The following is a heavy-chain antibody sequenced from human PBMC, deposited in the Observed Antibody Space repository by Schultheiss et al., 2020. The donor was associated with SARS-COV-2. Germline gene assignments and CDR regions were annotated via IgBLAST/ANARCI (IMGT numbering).Heavy chain of an antibody. CDR3: ARDGMGRDGYNYIDYYYGMDV. CDR2: IWYDGSNK. CDR1: GFTFSSYG. D-gene: IGHD5-24*01. V-gene: IGHV3-33*08. Sequence: GGSLRLSCAASGFTFSSYGMHWVRQAPGKGLEWVAVIWYDGSNKYYADSVKGRFTISRDNAKNSLYLQMNSLRAEDTAVYYCARDGMGRDGYNYIDYYYGMDVWGQGTTVTVSS. J-gene: IGHJ6*02.